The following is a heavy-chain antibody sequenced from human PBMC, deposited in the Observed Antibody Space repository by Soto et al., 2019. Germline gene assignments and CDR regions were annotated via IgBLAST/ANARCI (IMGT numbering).Heavy chain of an antibody. J-gene: IGHJ5*02. V-gene: IGHV1-18*04. D-gene: IGHD1-26*01. Sequence: PGASVKVSCKASGYTFTSYGISWVRQAPGQGLEWMGWISAYNGNTNYAQKLQGRVTMTTDTSTSTAYMELRSLRPDDTAVYYCARASGSHWRGWFDPWGQGTLVTVSS. CDR3: ARASGSHWRGWFDP. CDR1: GYTFTSYG. CDR2: ISAYNGNT.